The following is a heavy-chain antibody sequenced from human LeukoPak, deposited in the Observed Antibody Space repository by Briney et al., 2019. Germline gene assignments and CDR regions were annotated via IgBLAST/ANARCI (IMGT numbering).Heavy chain of an antibody. CDR1: GFNFYDYA. CDR3: TRRAARWQFDL. J-gene: IGHJ2*01. D-gene: IGHD5-24*01. Sequence: SLRLSCAVSGFNFYDYAMHWVRQAPGGGLEWVSGINWKTGNGIYADSVKGRFTISRENAKNTLYLQMSSLRAEDTALYYCTRRAARWQFDLWGRGTLLTASS. CDR2: INWKTGNG. V-gene: IGHV3-9*01.